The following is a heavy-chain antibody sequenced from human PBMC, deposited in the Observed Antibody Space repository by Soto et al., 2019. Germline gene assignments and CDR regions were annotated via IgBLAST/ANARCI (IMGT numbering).Heavy chain of an antibody. V-gene: IGHV1-46*01. CDR1: GDTFSTYY. D-gene: IGHD1-26*01. J-gene: IGHJ4*02. CDR3: ARGREDQNFEQYYFDS. Sequence: ASVKVSCKASGDTFSTYYMHWLRQAPGQGPEWMGMINPSGGSTGFAQKFQGRLTVTRDTSTSTVYMKLNSLRSEDTALYYCARGREDQNFEQYYFDSWGQGTLVTVSS. CDR2: INPSGGST.